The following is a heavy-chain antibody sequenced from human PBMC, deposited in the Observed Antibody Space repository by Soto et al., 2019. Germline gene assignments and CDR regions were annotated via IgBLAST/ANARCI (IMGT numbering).Heavy chain of an antibody. CDR3: ASEGIQLWLKTYYYYGMDV. CDR1: GFTFTSSA. D-gene: IGHD5-18*01. J-gene: IGHJ6*02. V-gene: IGHV1-58*01. Sequence: SVKVSCKASGFTFTSSAVQWVRQARGQRLEWIGWIVVGSGNTNYAQKFQERVTITRDMSTSTAYMELSSLRSEDTAVYYCASEGIQLWLKTYYYYGMDVWGQGTTVTVS. CDR2: IVVGSGNT.